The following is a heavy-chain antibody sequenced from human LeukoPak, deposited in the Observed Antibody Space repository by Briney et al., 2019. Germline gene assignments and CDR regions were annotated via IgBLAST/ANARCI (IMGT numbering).Heavy chain of an antibody. CDR1: GGSISSYY. V-gene: IGHV4-59*01. J-gene: IGHJ4*02. CDR2: IYYSGST. D-gene: IGHD6-19*01. CDR3: ARERGDSGWYDFDY. Sequence: PSETLSLTCTVSGGSISSYYWSWIRQPPGKGLEWIGYIYYSGSTNYNPSLKSRVTISVDTSKDQFSLKLSSVTAADTAVYYCARERGDSGWYDFDYWGQGTLVTVSS.